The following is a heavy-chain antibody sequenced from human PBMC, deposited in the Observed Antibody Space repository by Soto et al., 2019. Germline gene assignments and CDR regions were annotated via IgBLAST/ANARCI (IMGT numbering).Heavy chain of an antibody. CDR2: ISGSGGST. V-gene: IGHV3-23*01. D-gene: IGHD3-22*01. CDR3: ARHQNYYDSSGYYERAYYFDY. Sequence: GGSLRLSCAASGFTFSSYAMSWVRQAPGKGLEWVSAISGSGGSTYYADSVKGRFTISRDNSKNTLYLQMNSLRAEDTAVYYCARHQNYYDSSGYYERAYYFDYWGQGTLVTVSS. CDR1: GFTFSSYA. J-gene: IGHJ4*02.